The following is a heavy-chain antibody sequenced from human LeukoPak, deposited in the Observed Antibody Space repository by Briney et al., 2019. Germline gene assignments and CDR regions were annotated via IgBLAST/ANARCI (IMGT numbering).Heavy chain of an antibody. J-gene: IGHJ4*02. Sequence: TGGSLRLSCAASGFTFSNYAMSWVRQAPGKGLEWVSSISTSGSTKYYADSLKGRFTISRDNAKNSLYLQMNSLRAEDTAVYYCARDGPGYSFDYWGQGTLVTVSS. CDR2: ISTSGSTK. V-gene: IGHV3-48*03. CDR3: ARDGPGYSFDY. CDR1: GFTFSNYA. D-gene: IGHD5-18*01.